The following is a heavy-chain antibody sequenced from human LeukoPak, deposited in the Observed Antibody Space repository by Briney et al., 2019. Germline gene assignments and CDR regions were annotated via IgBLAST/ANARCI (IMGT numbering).Heavy chain of an antibody. CDR1: GFTFSAYH. J-gene: IGHJ4*02. D-gene: IGHD6-19*01. Sequence: GGSLRLSCAASGFTFSAYHINWVRQAPGKGLEWISYISTTGTTIHYADSVKGRFTISRDNAQNSLFLQMNSLRAEDTAVYYCARDRVPYSSGPTSFDYWGQGILVTVSS. V-gene: IGHV3-48*03. CDR3: ARDRVPYSSGPTSFDY. CDR2: ISTTGTTI.